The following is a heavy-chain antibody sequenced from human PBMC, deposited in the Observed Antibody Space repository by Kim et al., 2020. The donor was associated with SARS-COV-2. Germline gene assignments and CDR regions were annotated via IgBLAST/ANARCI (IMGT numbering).Heavy chain of an antibody. D-gene: IGHD2-15*01. J-gene: IGHJ4*02. Sequence: SVKVSCKASGGTFSSYAISWVRQAPGQGLEWMGGIIPIFGTANYAQKFQGRVTITADESTSTAYMELSSLRSEDTAVYYCARMGYRGGSRHQPYWGQGTLVTVSS. V-gene: IGHV1-69*13. CDR3: ARMGYRGGSRHQPY. CDR1: GGTFSSYA. CDR2: IIPIFGTA.